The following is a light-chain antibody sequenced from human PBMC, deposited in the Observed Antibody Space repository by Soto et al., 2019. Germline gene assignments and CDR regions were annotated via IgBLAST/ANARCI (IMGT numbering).Light chain of an antibody. V-gene: IGLV2-11*01. CDR3: CSYTTSTAFYV. CDR2: DVT. Sequence: QSALTQPRSVSGSPGQSVTISCTGTSSDVGRYNYVSWYQQHPGTAPKLILYDVTKRPSGVPDRFSGSKSGITASLTISGLQAEDEADYYCCSYTTSTAFYVFGTGTKVTVL. CDR1: SSDVGRYNY. J-gene: IGLJ1*01.